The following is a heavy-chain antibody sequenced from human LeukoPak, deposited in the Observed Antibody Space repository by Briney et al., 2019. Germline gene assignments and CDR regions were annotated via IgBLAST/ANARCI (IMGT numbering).Heavy chain of an antibody. CDR1: GGTFSSYA. V-gene: IGHV1-69*04. J-gene: IGHJ6*02. Sequence: EASVKVSCRASGGTFSSYAISWVRQAPGQGLEWMGRIIPILGIANYAQKFQGRVTITADKSTSTAYMELSSLRPEDTAVYYCARAMGDGYIKKYGMDVWGQGTTVTVSS. CDR3: ARAMGDGYIKKYGMDV. D-gene: IGHD5-18*01. CDR2: IIPILGIA.